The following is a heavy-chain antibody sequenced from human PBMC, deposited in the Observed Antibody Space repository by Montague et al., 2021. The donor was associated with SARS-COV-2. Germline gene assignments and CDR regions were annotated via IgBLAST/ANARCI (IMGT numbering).Heavy chain of an antibody. V-gene: IGHV4-39*01. J-gene: IGHJ4*02. CDR3: ATRTRYPQNDFGF. CDR2: IYNGGTT. Sequence: SETLSLTCTVSGDSIRNSDYSWGWVRQPPGKGLVWIGNIYNGGTTFYNPSLKSRVTIFVDTSKNQFSLKLSSVTAADTAVYYCATRTRYPQNDFGFWGQGTLVTVSS. D-gene: IGHD2-15*01. CDR1: GDSIRNSDYS.